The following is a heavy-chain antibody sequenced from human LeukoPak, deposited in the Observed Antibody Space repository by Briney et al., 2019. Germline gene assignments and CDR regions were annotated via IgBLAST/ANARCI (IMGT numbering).Heavy chain of an antibody. CDR2: ITFSGRTI. CDR1: GFSFSDHH. CDR3: ARLGSSWPNWFDP. J-gene: IGHJ5*02. V-gene: IGHV3-11*01. Sequence: GGSLRLSCAASGFSFSDHHMIWIRQPPGKGLEWVLYITFSGRTIHYADSVKGRFTISRDNARSSLYLQMNSLRAEDTAVYYCARLGSSWPNWFDPWGQGTLVTVSS. D-gene: IGHD6-13*01.